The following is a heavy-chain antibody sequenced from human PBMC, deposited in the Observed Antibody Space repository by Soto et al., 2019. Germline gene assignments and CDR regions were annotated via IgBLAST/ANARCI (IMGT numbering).Heavy chain of an antibody. D-gene: IGHD3-22*01. J-gene: IGHJ4*02. V-gene: IGHV1-3*01. CDR2: INVGNGDT. Sequence: QVPLVQSGAEVKKPGASVRVSCKASGYVFTAYALHWVRQAAGQRLEWMGWINVGNGDTKYSQKFQGRVTITRDTSASTAYMDLSSLTSEDTAVYFCARDHHSSRPYYLDSWGQGTRVTVSS. CDR3: ARDHHSSRPYYLDS. CDR1: GYVFTAYA.